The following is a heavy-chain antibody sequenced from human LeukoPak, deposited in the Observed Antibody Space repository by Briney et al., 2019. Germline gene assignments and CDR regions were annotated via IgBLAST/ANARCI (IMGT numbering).Heavy chain of an antibody. Sequence: GASVKVSCKASGYTFTGYYMHWVRQAPGQGLEWMGWINPNSGGTNYAQKFQGRVTMTRDTSISTAYMELSRLRSDDTAVYYCARDSPTTGDGYNYIPFDYWGQGTLVTVSS. CDR1: GYTFTGYY. CDR2: INPNSGGT. J-gene: IGHJ4*02. V-gene: IGHV1-2*02. CDR3: ARDSPTTGDGYNYIPFDY. D-gene: IGHD5-24*01.